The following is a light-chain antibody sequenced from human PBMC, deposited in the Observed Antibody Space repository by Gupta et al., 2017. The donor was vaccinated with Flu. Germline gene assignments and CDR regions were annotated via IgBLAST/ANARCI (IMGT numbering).Light chain of an antibody. J-gene: IGLJ1*01. Sequence: QSPPTHPRPVSGSPGQSLTISCTGTSSDVGAYYRVSWYEQRPGHAPKPLLYAVTARPPGVPDRFSGSTSGNTASLTTSGLQADDEAAYYCSSYAGRGRVPWVFGTGTTVTVL. V-gene: IGLV2-11*01. CDR2: AVT. CDR3: SSYAGRGRVPWV. CDR1: SSDVGAYYR.